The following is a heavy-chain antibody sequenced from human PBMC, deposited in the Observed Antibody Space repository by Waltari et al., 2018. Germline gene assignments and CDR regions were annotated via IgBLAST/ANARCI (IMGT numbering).Heavy chain of an antibody. CDR3: VRDRRGFSGYDWDFDY. CDR2: ISGSSSYI. CDR1: GFTFSGYN. D-gene: IGHD5-12*01. J-gene: IGHJ4*02. Sequence: VQLVESGGVLVKPGGSLRLSCAASGFTFSGYNMTWVRQAPGKGLEWVSSISGSSSYIYYADSLQGRFTISRDNAKNSLYLQMNSLRAEDTALYYCVRDRRGFSGYDWDFDYWGRGTLVTVSS. V-gene: IGHV3-21*02.